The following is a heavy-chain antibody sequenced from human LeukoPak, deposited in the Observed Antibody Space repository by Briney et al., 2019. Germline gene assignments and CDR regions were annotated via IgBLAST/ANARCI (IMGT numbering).Heavy chain of an antibody. CDR1: GFTVISNY. Sequence: PGGSLRLSCAASGFTVISNYMSWVRQAPGKGLEWVAFIRYDGSNKYYADSVKGRFTVSRDNAKNSLYLQMNSLRAEDTAVYYCARVDGEDDYSNYGWGDYFDYWGQGTLVTVSS. CDR2: IRYDGSNK. V-gene: IGHV3-30*02. CDR3: ARVDGEDDYSNYGWGDYFDY. D-gene: IGHD4-11*01. J-gene: IGHJ4*02.